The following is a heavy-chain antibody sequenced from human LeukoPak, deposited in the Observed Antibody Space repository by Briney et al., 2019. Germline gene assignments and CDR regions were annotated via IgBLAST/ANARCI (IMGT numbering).Heavy chain of an antibody. CDR1: GYSFTSYW. CDR2: IYPGDSDT. V-gene: IGHV5-51*01. J-gene: IGHJ4*02. D-gene: IGHD6-19*01. Sequence: GESLKISCKGSGYSFTSYWIGWVRQMPGKGLEWMGIIYPGDSDTRYSPSFQGQVTISADKSISTAYLQWSSLKASDTAMYYCXXQQGGVIAVAGTSMDYWGQGTLVTVSS. CDR3: XXQQGGVIAVAGTSMDY.